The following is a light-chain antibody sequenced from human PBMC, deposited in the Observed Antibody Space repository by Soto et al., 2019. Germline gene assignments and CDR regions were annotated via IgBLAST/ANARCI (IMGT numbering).Light chain of an antibody. CDR2: GAS. CDR3: QQYATSLWT. CDR1: QSVGSSY. V-gene: IGKV3-20*01. Sequence: EIVLTQSPGTLSVSPGERATLSCRASQSVGSSYLAWYQQKPGQAPRLLIFGASNRATGIPERFGGSGSGTAFTLTIYRLEPEDVAVYYCQQYATSLWTFGQGTRVEIK. J-gene: IGKJ1*01.